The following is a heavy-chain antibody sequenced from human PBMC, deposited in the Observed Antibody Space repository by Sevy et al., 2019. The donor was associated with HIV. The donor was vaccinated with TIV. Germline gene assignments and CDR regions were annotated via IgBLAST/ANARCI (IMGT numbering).Heavy chain of an antibody. Sequence: SETLSLTCTVSAGSISSDSYFWNWIRQPAGKGLEWIGRIHASGSTIYNPSLKSRVTMSVDKSKSQFSLRLTSVTAADSAVCFCARERGSNILTLGLDFWGQGSLVTVSS. CDR2: IHASGST. J-gene: IGHJ4*02. V-gene: IGHV4-61*02. CDR3: ARERGSNILTLGLDF. D-gene: IGHD3-9*01. CDR1: AGSISSDSYF.